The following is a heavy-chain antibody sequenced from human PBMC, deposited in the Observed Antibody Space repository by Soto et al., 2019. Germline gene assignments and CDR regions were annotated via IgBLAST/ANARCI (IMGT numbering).Heavy chain of an antibody. D-gene: IGHD3-22*01. CDR1: GYSLSSGHS. CDR2: IFHSGST. J-gene: IGHJ3*02. CDR3: ARDDDISAYIIHASDI. Sequence: ETLSLTCAVSGYSLSSGHSWGWIRQPPGKGREWIGSIFHSGSTYYNPSLKSRVTITADTSKNQFSLKLSSVIAADTAVYYCARDDDISAYIIHASDIWGQGTMVTVS. V-gene: IGHV4-38-2*02.